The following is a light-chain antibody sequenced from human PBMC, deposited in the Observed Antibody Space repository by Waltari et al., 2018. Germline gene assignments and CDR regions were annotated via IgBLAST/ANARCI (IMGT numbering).Light chain of an antibody. CDR1: HIGRKS. CDR2: DDS. J-gene: IGLJ2*01. Sequence: SYVLTQPPSVSVAPGQTARVTCAGNHIGRKSGNWYQQRPGQVPILVRYDDSDRPSGITVRFSGSNSGNTATLTISRVEAGDEADYYCQVWDGSTDVVFGGGTKLTVL. CDR3: QVWDGSTDVV. V-gene: IGLV3-21*02.